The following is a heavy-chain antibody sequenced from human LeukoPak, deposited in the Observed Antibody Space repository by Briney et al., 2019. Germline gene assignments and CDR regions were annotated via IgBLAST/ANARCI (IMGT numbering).Heavy chain of an antibody. V-gene: IGHV3-66*01. D-gene: IGHD3-10*01. Sequence: GVSLRLSCAASGFTVSNTYMNWVRQAPGKGLEWVSVIYTDGSTFYADSVKGRFTISRDNSKNTLYLEMNSLRAEDTALYYRATGHYRDTPGWGQGALVTVSS. J-gene: IGHJ4*02. CDR1: GFTVSNTY. CDR2: IYTDGST. CDR3: ATGHYRDTPG.